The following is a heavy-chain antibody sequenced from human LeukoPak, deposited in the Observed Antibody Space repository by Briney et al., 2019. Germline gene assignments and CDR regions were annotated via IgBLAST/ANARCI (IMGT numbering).Heavy chain of an antibody. CDR3: AKDISRYYDSSGYPDY. CDR1: GFTVDDYA. J-gene: IGHJ4*02. CDR2: ISWNSGSI. D-gene: IGHD3-22*01. V-gene: IGHV3-9*01. Sequence: PGRSLRLSYAASGFTVDDYARHWVRQAPGKGLEWVSGISWNSGSIGYADSVKGRFTISRDNAKNSLYLQMNSLRAEDTALYYCAKDISRYYDSSGYPDYWGQGTLVTVSS.